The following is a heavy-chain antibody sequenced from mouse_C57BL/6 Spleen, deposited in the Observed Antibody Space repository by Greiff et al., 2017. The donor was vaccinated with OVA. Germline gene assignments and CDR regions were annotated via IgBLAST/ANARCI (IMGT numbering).Heavy chain of an antibody. CDR3: ARKVVAPYLYFDV. CDR1: GSSITSGYY. D-gene: IGHD1-1*01. CDR2: ISYDGSN. V-gene: IGHV3-6*01. J-gene: IGHJ1*03. Sequence: EVKLQESGPGLVKPSQSLSLTCSVTGSSITSGYYWNWIRQFPGNKLEWLGYISYDGSNFYNPSLKNRISITRDTSKNQFFLKLNSGTAEDTATYYCARKVVAPYLYFDVWGTGTTVTVSS.